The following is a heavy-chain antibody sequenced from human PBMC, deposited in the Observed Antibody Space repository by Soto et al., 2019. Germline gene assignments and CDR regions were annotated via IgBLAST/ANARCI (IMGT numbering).Heavy chain of an antibody. V-gene: IGHV6-1*01. CDR3: ARDRLVEMATVDLDY. CDR1: GDSVSSNSAA. J-gene: IGHJ4*02. CDR2: TYYRSKWYS. D-gene: IGHD5-12*01. Sequence: SQTLSLTCAISGDSVSSNSAAWNWIRQSPSRGLEWLGRTYYRSKWYSDYAVSVKSRIIIKPDTSKNQFSLQLNSVTPEDTAVYYCARDRLVEMATVDLDYWGQGTLVTVSS.